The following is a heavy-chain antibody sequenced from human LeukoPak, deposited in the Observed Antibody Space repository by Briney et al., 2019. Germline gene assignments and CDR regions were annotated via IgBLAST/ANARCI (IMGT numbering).Heavy chain of an antibody. D-gene: IGHD6-19*01. CDR1: GGSISSGDYY. Sequence: PSETLSLTCTVSGGSISSGDYYWSWLRQHPGKGLEWIGYIYYSGSTYYNSSLKSRVTISVDTSKNQFSLKLNSVTAADTAIYYCARYSSGWANFDYWGQGTLVTVSS. J-gene: IGHJ4*02. V-gene: IGHV4-31*03. CDR2: IYYSGST. CDR3: ARYSSGWANFDY.